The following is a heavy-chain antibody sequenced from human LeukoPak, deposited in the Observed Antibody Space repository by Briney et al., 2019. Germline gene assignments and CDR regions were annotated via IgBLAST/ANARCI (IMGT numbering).Heavy chain of an antibody. CDR1: GFTFSSYA. D-gene: IGHD6-13*01. Sequence: GGSLRLSCAASGFTFSSYAMGWVRQAPGKGLEWVSSISGSGGSTYYADSVKGRLTISRDNSKNTLYLQVNSLRAEDTAVYYCAKDPSSSTKVRSADYWGQGTLVTVSS. J-gene: IGHJ4*02. V-gene: IGHV3-23*01. CDR2: ISGSGGST. CDR3: AKDPSSSTKVRSADY.